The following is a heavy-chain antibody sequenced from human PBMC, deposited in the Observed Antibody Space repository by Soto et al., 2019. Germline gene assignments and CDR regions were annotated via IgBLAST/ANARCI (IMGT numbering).Heavy chain of an antibody. J-gene: IGHJ4*02. D-gene: IGHD6-6*01. V-gene: IGHV3-23*01. CDR2: ISGSGGST. CDR1: GFTFISYA. Sequence: PGGSLRLSCAASGFTFISYAMSWVLQAPGKGLEWVSAISGSGGSTYYADSVKGRFTISRDNSKNTLYLQMNSLRAEDTAVYYCAKAPSIAARPWADYWGQGTLVTVSS. CDR3: AKAPSIAARPWADY.